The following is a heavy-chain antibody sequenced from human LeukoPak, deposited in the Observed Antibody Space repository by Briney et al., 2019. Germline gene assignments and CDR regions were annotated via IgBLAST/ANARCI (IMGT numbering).Heavy chain of an antibody. CDR2: ISACNGVT. CDR1: GYTLTSSG. D-gene: IGHD3-10*01. Sequence: ASVKVSCKVSGYTLTSSGISWVGQAPGQGLEWMGWISACNGVTNYAQNLQGRVTMTTDTSTSTAYMELRSLRSDDTAVYYCARMSYGWGTIWFDLWGQGTLVTVSS. J-gene: IGHJ5*02. V-gene: IGHV1-18*01. CDR3: ARMSYGWGTIWFDL.